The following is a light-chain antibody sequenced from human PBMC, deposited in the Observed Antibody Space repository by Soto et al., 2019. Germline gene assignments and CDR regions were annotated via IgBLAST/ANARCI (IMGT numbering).Light chain of an antibody. CDR1: SSDVGAYNF. J-gene: IGLJ1*01. V-gene: IGLV2-14*01. CDR3: SSYTTSAPYV. Sequence: QSVLTQPASVSGSPGQSITISCTGTSSDVGAYNFVSWYQHHPGRAPKLIIYEVTIRPSGVSNRFSGSKSGNTASLTISGLQAEDEAYYYCSSYTTSAPYVFGSGTKLTAL. CDR2: EVT.